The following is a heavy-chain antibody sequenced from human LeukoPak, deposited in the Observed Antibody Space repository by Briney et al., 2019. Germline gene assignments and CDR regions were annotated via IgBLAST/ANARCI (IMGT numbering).Heavy chain of an antibody. CDR1: GGSISSGGYY. J-gene: IGHJ4*02. Sequence: SETLSLTCAVYGGSISSGGYYWSWIRQPAGKGLEWIGRIYYSGSTYYNPSLKSRVTISVDTSKNQFSLKLSSVTAADTAVYYCARDLEYSGYDDCRWGQGTLVTVSS. V-gene: IGHV4-39*07. D-gene: IGHD5-12*01. CDR3: ARDLEYSGYDDCR. CDR2: IYYSGST.